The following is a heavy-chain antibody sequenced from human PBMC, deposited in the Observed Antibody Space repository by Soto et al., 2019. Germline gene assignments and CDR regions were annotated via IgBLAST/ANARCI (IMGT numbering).Heavy chain of an antibody. J-gene: IGHJ6*02. D-gene: IGHD6-6*01. V-gene: IGHV4-59*01. Sequence: XETLSLTCTVAGCSISSYYWSWIRQPPGKGLDWIGYIYYSGSTNYNPSLKSRVTISVDTSKNQFSLKLSSVTAADTAVYYCARYPRKSTRLELVRGYYYYGMDAWGQGSTVTVSS. CDR2: IYYSGST. CDR1: GCSISSYY. CDR3: ARYPRKSTRLELVRGYYYYGMDA.